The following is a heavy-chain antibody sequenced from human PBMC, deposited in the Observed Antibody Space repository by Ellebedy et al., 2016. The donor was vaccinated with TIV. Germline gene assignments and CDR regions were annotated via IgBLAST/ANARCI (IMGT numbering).Heavy chain of an antibody. CDR3: AREDFDILTAYSDALNM. CDR2: IDPNSGTT. V-gene: IGHV1-2*02. CDR1: GYTFTDDY. Sequence: AASVKVSCKASGYTFTDDYIHWVRQAPGQRLEWMGWIDPNSGTTDNAQKFQGRVTMTRDTSISTAYMELRRLRSDDTAVYYCAREDFDILTAYSDALNMWGQGTMVTVSS. D-gene: IGHD3-9*01. J-gene: IGHJ3*02.